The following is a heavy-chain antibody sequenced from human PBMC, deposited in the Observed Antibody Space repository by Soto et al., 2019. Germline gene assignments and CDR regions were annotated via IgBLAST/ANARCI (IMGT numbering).Heavy chain of an antibody. Sequence: GGSLRLSCTASGFTFGDYAMSWFRQAPGKGLEWVGFIRSKAYGGTTEYAASVKGRFTISRDDSKSIAYLQMNSLKTEDTAVYYCTRGPPATVTTPRSWFDPWGQGTLVTVSS. CDR3: TRGPPATVTTPRSWFDP. D-gene: IGHD4-17*01. V-gene: IGHV3-49*03. CDR2: IRSKAYGGTT. CDR1: GFTFGDYA. J-gene: IGHJ5*02.